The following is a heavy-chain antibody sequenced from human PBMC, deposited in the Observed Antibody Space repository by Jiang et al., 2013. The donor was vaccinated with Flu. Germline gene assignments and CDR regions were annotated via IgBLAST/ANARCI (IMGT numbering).Heavy chain of an antibody. V-gene: IGHV1-18*01. CDR2: ISAYNGNT. D-gene: IGHD3-22*01. CDR3: ARVYYDSTLYGMDV. Sequence: WISAYNGNTNYAQKLQGRVTMTTDTSTSTAYMELRSLRSDDTAVYYCARVYYDSTLYGMDVWGQGTTVTVSS. J-gene: IGHJ6*02.